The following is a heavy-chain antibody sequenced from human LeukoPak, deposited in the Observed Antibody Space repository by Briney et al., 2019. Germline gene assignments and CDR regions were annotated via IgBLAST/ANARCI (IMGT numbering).Heavy chain of an antibody. CDR2: IYYSGST. CDR3: ARVGGGYYFDY. CDR1: GGSISSGGYY. J-gene: IGHJ4*02. V-gene: IGHV4-31*03. Sequence: SETLSLTCTVSGGSISSGGYYWSWIRQHPGKGLEWIGYIYYSGSTYYNPSLKSRVTISVDTSKNQFSPKLSSVTAADTAVYYCARVGGGYYFDYWGQGTLVTVSS. D-gene: IGHD2-15*01.